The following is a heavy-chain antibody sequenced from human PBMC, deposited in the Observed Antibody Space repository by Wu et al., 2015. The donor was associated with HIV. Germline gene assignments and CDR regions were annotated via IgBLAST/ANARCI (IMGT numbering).Heavy chain of an antibody. CDR2: INPNSGGT. CDR1: GYTSTGYY. J-gene: IGHJ3*02. V-gene: IGHV1-2*02. CDR3: ARDLRRSTAFDM. Sequence: QVQLVQSGAEVKKPGASVKVSCKASGYTSTGYYMHWVRQAPGQGLEWMGWINPNSGGTNYAQKFQGRVTMTRDTSISTAHMELSRLTYDDTAVYYCARDLRRSTAFDMWGQGTMVTVSS.